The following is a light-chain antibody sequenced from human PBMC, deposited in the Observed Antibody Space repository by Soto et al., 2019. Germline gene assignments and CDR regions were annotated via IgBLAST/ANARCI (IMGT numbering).Light chain of an antibody. V-gene: IGLV2-14*01. J-gene: IGLJ3*02. CDR1: SSDVGGYKY. Sequence: QSVLTQPASVSGSPGQSITISCTGTSSDVGGYKYVSWYQQHPGKVPKLIIYEVSNRPSGVSDRFSGSKSENTASLTISGLQSEDEADYYCTSYTRRSTVVFGGGTKLTVL. CDR3: TSYTRRSTVV. CDR2: EVS.